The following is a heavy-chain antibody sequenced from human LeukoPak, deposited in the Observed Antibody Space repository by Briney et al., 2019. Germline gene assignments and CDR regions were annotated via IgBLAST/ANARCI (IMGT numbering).Heavy chain of an antibody. CDR2: IYYSGST. CDR3: ARGTMVRGLPYFDY. J-gene: IGHJ4*02. D-gene: IGHD3-10*01. V-gene: IGHV4-39*07. Sequence: PSETLSLTCTVSGGSISSSSYYWGWIRQPPGKGLEWIGSIYYSGSTYYNPSLKSRVTISVDRSKNQFSLKLSSVTAADTAVYYCARGTMVRGLPYFDYWGQGTLVTVSS. CDR1: GGSISSSSYY.